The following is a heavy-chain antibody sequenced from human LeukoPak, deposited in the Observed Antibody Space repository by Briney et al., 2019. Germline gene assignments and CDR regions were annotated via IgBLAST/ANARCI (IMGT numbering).Heavy chain of an antibody. V-gene: IGHV4-4*02. D-gene: IGHD1-26*01. CDR2: VHLSGAT. CDR1: GGSITTTNW. Sequence: ASETLSLTCDVSGGSITTTNWWSWVRQPPGNGLAWLGEVHLSGATNYNPSLESRVSMSIDKSKNHLSLEVTSVTAAGTAIYYCTRESGAFSPFGFWGQGTLLTVSS. J-gene: IGHJ4*02. CDR3: TRESGAFSPFGF.